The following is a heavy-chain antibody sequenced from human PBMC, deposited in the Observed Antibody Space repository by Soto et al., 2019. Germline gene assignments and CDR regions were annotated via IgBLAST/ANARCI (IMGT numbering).Heavy chain of an antibody. J-gene: IGHJ4*02. D-gene: IGHD3-10*01. CDR1: GGTFSSYA. Sequence: SVKVSCKASGGTFSSYAVSWVRQAPGQGLEWMGGIIPIFGTANYAQKFQGRVTITADESTSTAYMELSSLRSEDTAVYYCASRASYYGFFDYWGQGTLVTVSS. V-gene: IGHV1-69*13. CDR3: ASRASYYGFFDY. CDR2: IIPIFGTA.